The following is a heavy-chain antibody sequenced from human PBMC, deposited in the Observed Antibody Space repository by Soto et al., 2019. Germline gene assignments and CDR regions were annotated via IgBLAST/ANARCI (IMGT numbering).Heavy chain of an antibody. V-gene: IGHV1-18*01. CDR1: GYTFSSHG. J-gene: IGHJ4*02. CDR3: AREVALVTPFDY. D-gene: IGHD4-4*01. CDR2: ISAYNANT. Sequence: QVQLVQSGAEVKKPGASVKVSCKASGYTFSSHGISWVRQAPGQGLEWMGWISAYNANTNYAQKLQGRVTMTTDTSTSTAYMELRSLRSDDTAVYFCAREVALVTPFDYWGQGTRVTVSS.